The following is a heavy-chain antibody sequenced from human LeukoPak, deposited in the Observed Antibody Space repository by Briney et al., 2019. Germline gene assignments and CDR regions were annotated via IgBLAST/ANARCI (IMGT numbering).Heavy chain of an antibody. V-gene: IGHV4-34*01. CDR3: AKGGYYYDSSGYRLYYFDY. Sequence: SETLSLTCAVYGGSFSDYYWSWIRQPPGKGLEWIGEINHSGSTNYNPSLKSRVTISVDTSKNQFSLKLSSVTAADTAVYYCAKGGYYYDSSGYRLYYFDYWGQGTLVTVSS. CDR1: GGSFSDYY. D-gene: IGHD3-22*01. J-gene: IGHJ4*02. CDR2: INHSGST.